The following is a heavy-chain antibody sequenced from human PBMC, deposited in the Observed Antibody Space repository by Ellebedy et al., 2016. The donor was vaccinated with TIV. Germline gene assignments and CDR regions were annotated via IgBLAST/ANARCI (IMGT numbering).Heavy chain of an antibody. J-gene: IGHJ4*02. V-gene: IGHV3-30-3*01. CDR2: VSFDIDKK. CDR1: GFPFRNYA. D-gene: IGHD2-2*01. Sequence: PVGSLRLSCEASGFPFRNYAMHWVRQSPRKGLEWVAIVSFDIDKKFYTDSVKGRFTISRDNSKNTLYLDMNSLGVDDTAVYYCARDLTQYASGAGLSDSWGQGTLVTVSS. CDR3: ARDLTQYASGAGLSDS.